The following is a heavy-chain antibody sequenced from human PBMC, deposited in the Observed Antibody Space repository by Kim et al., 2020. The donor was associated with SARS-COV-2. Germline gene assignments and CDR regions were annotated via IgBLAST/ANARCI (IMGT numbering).Heavy chain of an antibody. Sequence: GGSLRLSCAASGFTFSSYGMHWVRQAPGKGLEWVAVIWYDGSNKYYADSVKGRFTISRDNSKNTLYLQMNSLRAEDTAVYYCAKGYGSGVHYGMDVWDQGTTVTVSS. CDR1: GFTFSSYG. D-gene: IGHD3-10*01. CDR3: AKGYGSGVHYGMDV. CDR2: IWYDGSNK. V-gene: IGHV3-33*06. J-gene: IGHJ6*02.